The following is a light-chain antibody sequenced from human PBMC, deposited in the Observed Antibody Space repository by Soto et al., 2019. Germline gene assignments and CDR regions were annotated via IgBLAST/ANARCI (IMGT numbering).Light chain of an antibody. CDR1: SSNIGNYY. V-gene: IGLV1-47*01. CDR2: RDD. Sequence: QSVLTQPPSASGTPGQTVTISCSGSSSNIGNYYVYWYQHLPGTAPKLLICRDDQRPSGVPDRFSASKSGTSASLAISRLRSEDEADYYCAAWDDSMSGPVFGGGTQLTVL. J-gene: IGLJ7*01. CDR3: AAWDDSMSGPV.